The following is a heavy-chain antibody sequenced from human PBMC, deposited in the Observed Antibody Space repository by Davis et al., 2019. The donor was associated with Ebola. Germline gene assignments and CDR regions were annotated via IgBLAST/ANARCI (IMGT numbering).Heavy chain of an antibody. CDR2: ISGSGGST. CDR1: GFTFSSYS. J-gene: IGHJ4*02. V-gene: IGHV3-23*01. Sequence: PGGSLRPSCPAPGFTFSSYSMNWVRQFPGKGLEWVSAISGSGGSTYYADSVKGRFTITRDNSKNTLYLQINSLRTEDTAVYYCARIRRSNSCDYWGQGTLVTVSS. CDR3: ARIRRSNSCDY. D-gene: IGHD6-13*01.